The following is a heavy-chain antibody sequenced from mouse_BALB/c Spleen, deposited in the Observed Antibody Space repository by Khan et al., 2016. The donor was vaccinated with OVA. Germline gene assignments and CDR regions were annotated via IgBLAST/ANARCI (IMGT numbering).Heavy chain of an antibody. D-gene: IGHD4-1*01. CDR1: GFTFSSYS. J-gene: IGHJ3*01. Sequence: EVQLVESGGDLVKPGGSLKLSCAASGFTFSSYSMSWVRQTPDKRLEWVATISSDGDYTYFPDSVKGRFTISRDNAKNTLNLQMSILKSEDTAWYYCASHLTGSFAYWGQGTLVTVSA. CDR2: ISSDGDYT. V-gene: IGHV5-6*01. CDR3: ASHLTGSFAY.